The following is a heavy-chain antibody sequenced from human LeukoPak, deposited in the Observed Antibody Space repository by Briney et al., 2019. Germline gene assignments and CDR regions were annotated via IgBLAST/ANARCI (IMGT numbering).Heavy chain of an antibody. D-gene: IGHD2-15*01. V-gene: IGHV3-23*01. Sequence: PGGSLRLSCAASGFTFSSYAMSWVRQAPGKGLEWVSAISGSGGSTYYADSVKGRFTISRDNSKNTLYLQMNSLRAEDTAVYYCARGGGYCSGGSCPGAFDIWGQGTMVTVSS. CDR2: ISGSGGST. J-gene: IGHJ3*02. CDR1: GFTFSSYA. CDR3: ARGGGYCSGGSCPGAFDI.